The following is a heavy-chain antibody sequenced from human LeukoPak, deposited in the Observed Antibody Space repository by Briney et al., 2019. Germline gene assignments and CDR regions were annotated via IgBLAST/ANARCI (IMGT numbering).Heavy chain of an antibody. J-gene: IGHJ4*02. Sequence: GESLQISCKGSGYRFTSYWIGWVRPLPGKGLAWIGIIYPGDSDTRYSPSFQGQVTISADKSISTAYLQWSSLKASDTAMYYCARSLGVVTTIDYWGQGTLVTVSS. V-gene: IGHV5-51*01. CDR2: IYPGDSDT. D-gene: IGHD3-3*01. CDR1: GYRFTSYW. CDR3: ARSLGVVTTIDY.